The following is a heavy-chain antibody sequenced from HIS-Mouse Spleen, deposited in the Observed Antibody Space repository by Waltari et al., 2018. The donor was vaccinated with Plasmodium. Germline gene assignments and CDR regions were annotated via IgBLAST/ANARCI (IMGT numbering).Heavy chain of an antibody. Sequence: QVQLQESGPGLVKPSETLSLTCPCSGYSPSSGYYWGWIRQPPGKGLEWIGSIYHSGSTYYNPSLKSRVTISVDTSKNQFSLKLSSVTAADTAVYYCARDDLGYWGQGTLVTVSS. V-gene: IGHV4-38-2*02. J-gene: IGHJ4*02. CDR3: ARDDLGY. CDR1: GYSPSSGYY. CDR2: IYHSGST.